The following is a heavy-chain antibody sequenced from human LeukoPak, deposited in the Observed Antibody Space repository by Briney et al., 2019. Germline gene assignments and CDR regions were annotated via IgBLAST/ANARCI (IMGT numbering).Heavy chain of an antibody. V-gene: IGHV3-21*01. Sequence: GGSLRLSCAASGFTFSSYSMNWVRQAPGKGLEWVSSISSSSSYIYYADSVKGRFTISRDNAKNSLYLQMNSLRAEDTAVYYCAREAPIGGNDYWGQGTLVTVSS. CDR2: ISSSSSYI. J-gene: IGHJ4*02. D-gene: IGHD3-16*01. CDR3: AREAPIGGNDY. CDR1: GFTFSSYS.